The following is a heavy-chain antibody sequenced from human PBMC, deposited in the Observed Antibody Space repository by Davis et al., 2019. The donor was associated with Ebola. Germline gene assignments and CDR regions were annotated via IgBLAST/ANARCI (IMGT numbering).Heavy chain of an antibody. Sequence: MPSETLSLTCTVSGGSINSYYWSWIRQPPGKGLEWIAYIYSSGSTDYNPSLKSRVTISLDTSKNQFSLRLNSVTAADTAVYYCARSGRSGYYLNWFDPWGQGTLVTVSS. CDR2: IYSSGST. V-gene: IGHV4-59*01. CDR3: ARSGRSGYYLNWFDP. D-gene: IGHD3-3*01. J-gene: IGHJ5*02. CDR1: GGSINSYY.